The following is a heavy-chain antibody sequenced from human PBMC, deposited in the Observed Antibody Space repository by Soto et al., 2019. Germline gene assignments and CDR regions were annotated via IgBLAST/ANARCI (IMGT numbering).Heavy chain of an antibody. CDR1: GFTFSSYW. V-gene: IGHV3-7*01. Sequence: ESGGGLVQPGGSLRLSCAASGFTFSSYWMSWVRQAPGKGLEWVANIKQDGSEKYYVDSVKGRFTISRDNAKNSLYLQMNSLRAEDTAVYYCARDDYGDSYDAFDIWGQGTMVTVSS. CDR2: IKQDGSEK. D-gene: IGHD4-17*01. J-gene: IGHJ3*02. CDR3: ARDDYGDSYDAFDI.